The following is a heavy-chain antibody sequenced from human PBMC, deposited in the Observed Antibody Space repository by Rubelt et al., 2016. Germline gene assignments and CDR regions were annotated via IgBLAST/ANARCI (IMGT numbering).Heavy chain of an antibody. CDR1: GYSFTSYW. V-gene: IGHV5-51*01. CDR3: ARVTTVTNDNWFDP. Sequence: EVQLVQPGAEVKKPGESLKISCKGSGYSFTSYWIGWVRQMPGKGLEWMGIIYPGDSDTRYSPAFQGQVAISADKSISTAYLQGSSLKASDTAMYYCARVTTVTNDNWFDPWGQGTLVTVSS. D-gene: IGHD4-17*01. J-gene: IGHJ5*02. CDR2: IYPGDSDT.